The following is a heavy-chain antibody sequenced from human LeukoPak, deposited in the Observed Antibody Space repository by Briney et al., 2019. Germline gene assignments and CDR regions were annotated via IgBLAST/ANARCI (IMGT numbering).Heavy chain of an antibody. V-gene: IGHV1-2*02. J-gene: IGHJ4*02. D-gene: IGHD3-10*01. Sequence: ASVKVSCKASGYTFTGYYMHWVRQAPGQGLEWMGWISPNSGGTNHAQKFQGRVPMTRDTSISTAYMELSRLRSDDTAVYYCARGSPYYYGSGSYYGDYWGQGTLVTVSS. CDR2: ISPNSGGT. CDR1: GYTFTGYY. CDR3: ARGSPYYYGSGSYYGDY.